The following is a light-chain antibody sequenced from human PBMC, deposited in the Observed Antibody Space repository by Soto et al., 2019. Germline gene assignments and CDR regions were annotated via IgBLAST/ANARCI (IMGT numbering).Light chain of an antibody. Sequence: ELTKAQCGLRCFTGEGATLSCRAIETVKNDYLAWYQQSRCLPPRLLIFGASGRATGIPDRFSGSGSGTDFTLTITRLEPEDFAVYYCQHYGSSPLTFGGLTMVDIK. CDR3: QHYGSSPLT. J-gene: IGKJ4*02. CDR2: GAS. CDR1: ETVKNDY. V-gene: IGKV3-20*01.